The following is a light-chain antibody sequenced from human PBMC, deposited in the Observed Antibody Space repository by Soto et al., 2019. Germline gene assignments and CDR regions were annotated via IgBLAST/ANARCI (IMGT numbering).Light chain of an antibody. V-gene: IGKV1-16*02. J-gene: IGKJ4*01. CDR1: QGISNH. CDR3: QQYHTYPLT. CDR2: DAS. Sequence: DIQLTQSPSSLSASVGDTVTITCRASQGISNHLAWFQQKPGKAPKSLIYDASILYSGVPSKFSGSGSGTDFTLTISILQPEDMASYYCQQYHTYPLTLAGGTTVEF.